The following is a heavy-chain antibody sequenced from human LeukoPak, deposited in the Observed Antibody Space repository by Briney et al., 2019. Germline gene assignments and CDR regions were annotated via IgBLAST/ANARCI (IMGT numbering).Heavy chain of an antibody. Sequence: GGSLRLSCAASGFTFSSYAMSWVRQAPGKGLEWVSAISGSGGSTYYADSVKGRFTISRDNAKNSLYLQMNSLRAEDTAVYYCARDVVPAAVGGFDPWGQGTLVTVSS. CDR1: GFTFSSYA. D-gene: IGHD2-2*01. J-gene: IGHJ5*02. CDR2: ISGSGGST. V-gene: IGHV3-23*01. CDR3: ARDVVPAAVGGFDP.